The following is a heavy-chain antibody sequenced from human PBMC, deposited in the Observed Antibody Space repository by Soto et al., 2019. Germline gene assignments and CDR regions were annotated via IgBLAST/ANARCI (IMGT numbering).Heavy chain of an antibody. J-gene: IGHJ6*02. CDR1: GFTFSSYA. D-gene: IGHD2-8*01. CDR2: ISYDGSNK. V-gene: IGHV3-30-3*01. CDR3: ARARTNGVCSCPRVMDV. Sequence: SGGSLRLSCAASGFTFSSYAMHWVRQAPGKGLEWVAVISYDGSNKYYADSVKGRFTISRDNSKNTLYLQMNSLRAEDTAVYYCARARTNGVCSCPRVMDVWGQGTTVTVSS.